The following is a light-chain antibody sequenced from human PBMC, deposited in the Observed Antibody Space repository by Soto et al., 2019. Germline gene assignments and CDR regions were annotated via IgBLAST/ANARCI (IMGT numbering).Light chain of an antibody. Sequence: QSVLTQPPSVSGAPGQRVTISCTGSSSNIGAGYDVHWYQQLPGTAPKLLIYGNTNRHSGVPDRFSGSKSGTSASLAIAGLQAEDEADYYCQSYDSSLSGWVFGGGTKVNVL. V-gene: IGLV1-40*01. CDR1: SSNIGAGYD. CDR2: GNT. J-gene: IGLJ3*02. CDR3: QSYDSSLSGWV.